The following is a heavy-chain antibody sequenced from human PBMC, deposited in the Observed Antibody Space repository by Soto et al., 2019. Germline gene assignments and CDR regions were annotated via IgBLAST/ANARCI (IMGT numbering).Heavy chain of an antibody. CDR1: GGTFSSYA. Sequence: QVQLVQSGAEVKKPGSSVKVSCKASGGTFSSYAISWVRQAPGQGLEWMGGIIPIFGTANYAQKFQGRVTITADESTSTAYMELSSLRSEDTAVYYCVRDPRYSSSSSYYYGMDVWGQGTTVTVSS. CDR3: VRDPRYSSSSSYYYGMDV. D-gene: IGHD6-6*01. CDR2: IIPIFGTA. J-gene: IGHJ6*02. V-gene: IGHV1-69*01.